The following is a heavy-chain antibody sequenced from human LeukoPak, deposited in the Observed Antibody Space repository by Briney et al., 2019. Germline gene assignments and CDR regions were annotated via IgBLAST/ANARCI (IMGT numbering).Heavy chain of an antibody. Sequence: GESLKISCKTSGYTFTSYWIGWVRQMPGKGLEWMGIIYPGDSDTRYSPSFQGQVTISADTSISTAYLQWSSLKASDTAMCYCARRCDILTGLNWFDPWGQGTLVTVSS. D-gene: IGHD3-9*01. CDR2: IYPGDSDT. CDR3: ARRCDILTGLNWFDP. V-gene: IGHV5-51*01. J-gene: IGHJ5*02. CDR1: GYTFTSYW.